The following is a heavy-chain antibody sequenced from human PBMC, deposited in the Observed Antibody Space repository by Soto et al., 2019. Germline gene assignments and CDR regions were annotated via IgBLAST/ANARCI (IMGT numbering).Heavy chain of an antibody. J-gene: IGHJ6*02. CDR3: ARVEGVRGSYDFWSGYYYYYGMDV. CDR2: IYYSGST. CDR1: GGSISSYY. D-gene: IGHD3-3*01. V-gene: IGHV4-59*01. Sequence: LTLTCTVSGGSISSYYWSWIRQPPGKGLEWIGYIYYSGSTNYNPSLKSRVTISVDTSKNQFSLKLSSVTAADTAVYYCARVEGVRGSYDFWSGYYYYYGMDVWGQGPTVTVSS.